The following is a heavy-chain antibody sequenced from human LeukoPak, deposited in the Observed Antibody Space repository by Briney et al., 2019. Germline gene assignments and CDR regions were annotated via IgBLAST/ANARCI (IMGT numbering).Heavy chain of an antibody. D-gene: IGHD3-10*01. CDR3: ARGYGITMVRGAPGY. CDR1: GFTFSSYA. Sequence: PGGSLRLSCAASGFTFSSYAMSWVRQAPGKGLEWVSAISGSGGSTYYADSVKGRFTISRDNAKNSLYLQMNSLRAEDTAVYYCARGYGITMVRGAPGYWGQGTLVTVSS. CDR2: ISGSGGST. J-gene: IGHJ4*02. V-gene: IGHV3-23*01.